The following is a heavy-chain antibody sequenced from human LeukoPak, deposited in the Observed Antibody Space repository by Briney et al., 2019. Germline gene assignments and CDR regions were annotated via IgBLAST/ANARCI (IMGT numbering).Heavy chain of an antibody. V-gene: IGHV3-33*01. CDR3: ARDTQQLLYYYGMDV. J-gene: IGHJ6*02. Sequence: PGRSLRLSCAASGFTFSSYGMHWVRQAPGKGLEWVAVIWYDGSNKYYADSVKGRFTISRDNSKNTLYLQMNSLRAEDTAVYYCARDTQQLLYYYGMDVWGQGTTVTVSS. D-gene: IGHD6-13*01. CDR2: IWYDGSNK. CDR1: GFTFSSYG.